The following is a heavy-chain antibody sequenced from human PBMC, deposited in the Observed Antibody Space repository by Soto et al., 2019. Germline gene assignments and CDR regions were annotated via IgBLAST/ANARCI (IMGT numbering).Heavy chain of an antibody. CDR2: ISWNSGSI. CDR3: AKEPYGDYGFKNRDY. Sequence: GGSLRLSCAASGFTFDDYAMHWVRQAPGKGLEWVSGISWNSGSIGYADSVKGRFTISRDNAKNSLYLQMNSLRAEDTALYYCAKEPYGDYGFKNRDYWGQGTLVTVSS. V-gene: IGHV3-9*01. J-gene: IGHJ4*02. CDR1: GFTFDDYA. D-gene: IGHD4-17*01.